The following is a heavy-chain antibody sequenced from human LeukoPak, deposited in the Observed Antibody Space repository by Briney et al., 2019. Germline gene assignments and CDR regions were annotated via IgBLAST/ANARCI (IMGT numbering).Heavy chain of an antibody. J-gene: IGHJ4*02. Sequence: GGSLRLSCAASGFSFASYSMNWVRQAPGKGLEWVSSISGDSTYIYNAGSVKGRFTISRDNAQASLYLQMISLRADDTAVYYCARVSGRLERQSDLDYWGQGTLVIVSS. CDR1: GFSFASYS. V-gene: IGHV3-21*01. CDR3: ARVSGRLERQSDLDY. D-gene: IGHD1-1*01. CDR2: ISGDSTYI.